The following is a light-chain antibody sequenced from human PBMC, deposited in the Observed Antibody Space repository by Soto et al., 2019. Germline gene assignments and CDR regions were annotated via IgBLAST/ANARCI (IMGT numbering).Light chain of an antibody. CDR3: SSYTSSTTYV. CDR2: DVS. CDR1: SSDVGAYRY. V-gene: IGLV2-14*01. J-gene: IGLJ1*01. Sequence: QSVLTQPASVSGSPGQSITISCTGTSSDVGAYRYVSWYQQHPDKAPKLIIYDVSDRPSGISNRFSGSKSDNTASLTISGLQAEDEAEYYCSSYTSSTTYVFGTGTKVT.